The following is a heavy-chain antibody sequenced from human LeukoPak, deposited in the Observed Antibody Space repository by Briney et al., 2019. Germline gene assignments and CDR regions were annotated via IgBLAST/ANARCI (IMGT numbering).Heavy chain of an antibody. V-gene: IGHV3-23*01. D-gene: IGHD3-10*01. Sequence: GGSLRLSCAASGFNFANHAMSWVRQTPGKGLEWVSAISGGGDITYYADSVKGRFTISRDNSKNTLYLQMNSLRAEDTAVYYCAKFWFGESLDYWGQGTLVTVSS. CDR3: AKFWFGESLDY. CDR2: ISGGGDIT. CDR1: GFNFANHA. J-gene: IGHJ4*02.